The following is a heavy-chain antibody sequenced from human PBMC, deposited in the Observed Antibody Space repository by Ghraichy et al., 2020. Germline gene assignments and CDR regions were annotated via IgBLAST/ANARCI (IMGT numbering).Heavy chain of an antibody. CDR3: ARYHLSSTSQDAFDI. CDR2: GSTSGST. Sequence: SETLSLTCTVSGGSMNSYYWSWVRQPPGKGLEWIGYGSTSGSTNYNPSLKSRVTISVDTSKSQFSLSLTSMTAADTAVYYCARYHLSSTSQDAFDIWGQGTMVTVSS. J-gene: IGHJ3*02. D-gene: IGHD2-2*01. V-gene: IGHV4-59*01. CDR1: GGSMNSYY.